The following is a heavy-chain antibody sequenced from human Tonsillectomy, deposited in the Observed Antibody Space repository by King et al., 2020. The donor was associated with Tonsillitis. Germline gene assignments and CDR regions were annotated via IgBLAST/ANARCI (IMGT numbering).Heavy chain of an antibody. CDR1: GGSISSSSYY. V-gene: IGHV4-39*01. CDR2: IYYSGST. CDR3: ARHTYSSSWTGLDY. D-gene: IGHD6-13*01. Sequence: QLQESGPGLVKPSETLSLTCTVSGGSISSSSYYWGWIRQPPGKGLEWIGTIYYSGSTYYNPSLKSRVTISVDTSKNQFSLKLSSVTAADTAVYFCARHTYSSSWTGLDYWGQGTLVTVSS. J-gene: IGHJ4*02.